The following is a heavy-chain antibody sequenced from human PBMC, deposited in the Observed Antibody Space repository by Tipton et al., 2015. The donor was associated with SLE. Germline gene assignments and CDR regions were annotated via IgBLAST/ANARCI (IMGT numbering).Heavy chain of an antibody. V-gene: IGHV4-59*01. CDR1: GGSIRSYY. Sequence: LVQPSETLSLTCTVSGGSIRSYYWSWIRQAPGKGLEWIGYIYDSENTNYNPSLKSRVTISSDTPKNQFSLKLSSVTAADTAVYYCARGLAYDYVWGSYRQYYFDYWGQGTLVTVSS. J-gene: IGHJ4*02. CDR3: ARGLAYDYVWGSYRQYYFDY. D-gene: IGHD3-16*02. CDR2: IYDSENT.